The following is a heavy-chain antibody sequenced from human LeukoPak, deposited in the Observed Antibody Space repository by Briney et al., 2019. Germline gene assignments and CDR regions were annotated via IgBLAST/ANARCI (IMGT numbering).Heavy chain of an antibody. CDR1: GFTFSSYS. CDR2: ISSSSSTI. D-gene: IGHD1-26*01. CDR3: ARGNVGAILADYYYYGMDV. Sequence: PGGSLRLSCAASGFTFSSYSMNWVRQAPGKGLEWVSYISSSSSTIYYADSVKGRFTISRDNAKNSLYLQMNSLRAEDTAVYYCARGNVGAILADYYYYGMDVWGQGTTVTVSS. V-gene: IGHV3-48*01. J-gene: IGHJ6*02.